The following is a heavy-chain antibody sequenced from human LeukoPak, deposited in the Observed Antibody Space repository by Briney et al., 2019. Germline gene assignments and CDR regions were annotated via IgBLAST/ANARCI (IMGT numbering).Heavy chain of an antibody. D-gene: IGHD2-2*01. CDR3: ARGDQLLYSFDY. CDR2: IIPIFGTA. Sequence: SVTVSCKASGGTFSSYAISWVRQAPGQGLEWMGGIIPIFGTANYAQKFQGRVTITADESTSTAYMELSSLRSEDTAVYYCARGDQLLYSFDYWGQGTLVTVSS. V-gene: IGHV1-69*13. J-gene: IGHJ4*02. CDR1: GGTFSSYA.